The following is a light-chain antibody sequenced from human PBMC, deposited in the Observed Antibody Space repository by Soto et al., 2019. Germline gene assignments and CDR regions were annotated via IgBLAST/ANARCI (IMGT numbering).Light chain of an antibody. J-gene: IGKJ1*01. CDR3: QQYNNRPRT. V-gene: IGKV3D-15*01. CDR1: QSVTTN. CDR2: GAS. Sequence: EIVMTQSPATVSGSPGGRATLSCGATQSVTTNLAWYQKKTGKATRLLIYGASTRATDTPARLSGSGSGTELTITISSMQYEDFAVYYCQQYNNRPRTFGQGTKVDIK.